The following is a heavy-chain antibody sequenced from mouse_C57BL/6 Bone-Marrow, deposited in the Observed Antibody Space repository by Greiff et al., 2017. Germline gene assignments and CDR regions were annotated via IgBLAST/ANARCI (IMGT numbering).Heavy chain of an antibody. D-gene: IGHD2-3*01. J-gene: IGHJ1*03. CDR1: GYTFTSYW. CDR3: ARWLLLYWYFDV. V-gene: IGHV1-59*01. Sequence: QVQLQQPGAELVRPGTSVKLSCKASGYTFTSYWTHWVKQRPGQGLEWIGVIDPSDSYTNYNQKFKGKATLTVDTSSSTAYMQLSSLTSEDSAVYYCARWLLLYWYFDVWGTGTTVTVSS. CDR2: IDPSDSYT.